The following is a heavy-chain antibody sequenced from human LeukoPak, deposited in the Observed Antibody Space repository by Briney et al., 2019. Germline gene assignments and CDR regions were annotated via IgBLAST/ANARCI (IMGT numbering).Heavy chain of an antibody. CDR1: GFTFSSYA. CDR3: ARGSYFDLWKKLSTDY. CDR2: ISYDGSNK. D-gene: IGHD1-26*01. J-gene: IGHJ4*02. V-gene: IGHV3-30*04. Sequence: PGGSLRLSCAASGFTFSSYAMHWVRQAPGKGLEWVAVISYDGSNKYYADSVKGRFTISRDNSKNTLYLQMNSLRAEDTAVYYCARGSYFDLWKKLSTDYWGQGTLVTVSS.